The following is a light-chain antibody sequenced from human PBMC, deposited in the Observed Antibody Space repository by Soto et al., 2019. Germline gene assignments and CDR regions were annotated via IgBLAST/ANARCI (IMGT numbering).Light chain of an antibody. CDR2: GSS. J-gene: IGKJ4*01. CDR3: QQYNNWGLS. CDR1: ENVGTN. Sequence: IVLTQSPATLSVSPGERVTLSCRASENVGTNLAWYQQRPGQPPRLLIYGSSTRATGISATFSGSGSRTEFTFTISSLQPEDSSVYYCQQYNNWGLSFGGGTRVEIK. V-gene: IGKV3D-15*01.